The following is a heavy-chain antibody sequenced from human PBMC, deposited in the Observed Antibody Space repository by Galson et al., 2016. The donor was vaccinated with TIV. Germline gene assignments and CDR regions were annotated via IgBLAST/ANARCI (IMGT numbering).Heavy chain of an antibody. J-gene: IGHJ6*02. D-gene: IGHD3-10*01. V-gene: IGHV4-30-4*08. CDR1: GGSISNGDYY. CDR2: VYYSGAT. CDR3: ARCRGDYYYGIDV. Sequence: TLSLTCSVFGGSISNGDYYWTWIRQPPGKGLEWIGYVYYSGATNYNPSLKRRVTLSVDRSTNQFSSRLNSVTAADTAVYSCARCRGDYYYGIDVWGQGTTVTVSS.